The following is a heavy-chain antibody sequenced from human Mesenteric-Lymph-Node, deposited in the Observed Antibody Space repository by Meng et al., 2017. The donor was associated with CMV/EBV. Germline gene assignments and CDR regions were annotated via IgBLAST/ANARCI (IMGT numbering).Heavy chain of an antibody. CDR1: GGSISNYY. V-gene: IGHV4-59*12. J-gene: IGHJ3*02. Sequence: SETLSLTCTVSGGSISNYYWSWIRQPPGKGLEWIGYIFYTGGTRYNSSLKSRVAISVDTSKNQFSLKLKSVTAADTAVYYCVRVDTVVTGDAFDIWGQGTTVTVSS. D-gene: IGHD4-23*01. CDR3: VRVDTVVTGDAFDI. CDR2: IFYTGGT.